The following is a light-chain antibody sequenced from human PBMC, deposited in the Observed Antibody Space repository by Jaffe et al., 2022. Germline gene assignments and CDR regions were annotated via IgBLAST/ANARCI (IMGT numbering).Light chain of an antibody. CDR1: SSDVGGYNY. V-gene: IGLV2-8*01. CDR3: SSYAGSNNIPVV. J-gene: IGLJ2*01. Sequence: QSALTQPPSASGSPGQSVTISCTGTSSDVGGYNYVSWYQQHPGKAPKLMIYEVSKRPSGVPDRFSGSKSGNTASLTVSGLQAEDEADYYCSSYAGSNNIPVVFGGGTKLTVL. CDR2: EVS.